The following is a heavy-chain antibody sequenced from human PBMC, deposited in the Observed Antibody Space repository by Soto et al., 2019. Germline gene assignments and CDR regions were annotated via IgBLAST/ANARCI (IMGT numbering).Heavy chain of an antibody. CDR3: TRQRVRDNWNYDSIPFDY. V-gene: IGHV3-49*03. D-gene: IGHD1-7*01. J-gene: IGHJ4*02. CDR2: IRSKAYGGTT. Sequence: GGSLRLSCTASGFTFGDYAMSWFRQAPGKGLEWVGFIRSKAYGGTTEYAASVKGRFTISRDDSKSIAYLQMNSLKTEDTAVYYCTRQRVRDNWNYDSIPFDYWGQGTLVTVSS. CDR1: GFTFGDYA.